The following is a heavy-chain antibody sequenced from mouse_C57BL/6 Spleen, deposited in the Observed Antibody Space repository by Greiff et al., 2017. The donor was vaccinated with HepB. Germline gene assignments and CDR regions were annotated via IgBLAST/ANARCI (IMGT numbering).Heavy chain of an antibody. D-gene: IGHD2-2*01. CDR1: GYTFTSYW. CDR2: IYPGSGST. V-gene: IGHV1-55*01. CDR3: ARGYGYDEGAWFAY. Sequence: VQLQQPGAELVKPGASVKMSCKASGYTFTSYWITWVKQRPGQGLEWIGDIYPGSGSTNYNEKFKSKATLTVDTSSSTAYMQLSSLTSEDSAVYYCARGYGYDEGAWFAYWGQGTLVTVSA. J-gene: IGHJ3*01.